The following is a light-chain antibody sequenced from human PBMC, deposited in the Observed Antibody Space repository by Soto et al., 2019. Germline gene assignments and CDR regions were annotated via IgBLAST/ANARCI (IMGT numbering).Light chain of an antibody. CDR3: RPYYHLPLW. J-gene: IGKJ4*02. Sequence: EVVMRQSPATLSGSPGEGVTLSCRASQGIGDTLAWYQHKPGQTPRLLIYDTSTRATGVPAGFSGSRSGPEFTLTKKRLQWKECTSFYFRPYYHLPLWFAGGTKVDI. V-gene: IGKV3-15*01. CDR1: QGIGDT. CDR2: DTS.